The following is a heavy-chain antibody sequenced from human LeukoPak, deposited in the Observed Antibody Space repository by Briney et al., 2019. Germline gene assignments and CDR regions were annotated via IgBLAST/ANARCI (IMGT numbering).Heavy chain of an antibody. CDR3: VREGEAATTGDY. J-gene: IGHJ4*02. D-gene: IGHD1-14*01. Sequence: ASVKVSCKASGYTFINYYMHWVRQAPGQGLEWMGWISAYSGHTNYAQRVQGRLTMTTDRSTSTAYMELRGLRSDDTAVYYCVREGEAATTGDYWGQGTLVTVSS. CDR1: GYTFINYY. CDR2: ISAYSGHT. V-gene: IGHV1-18*04.